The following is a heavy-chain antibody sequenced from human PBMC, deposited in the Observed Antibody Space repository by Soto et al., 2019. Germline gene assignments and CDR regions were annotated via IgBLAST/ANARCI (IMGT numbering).Heavy chain of an antibody. D-gene: IGHD5-12*01. CDR1: GFTFTSYG. CDR2: ISYDGGLQ. V-gene: IGHV3-30*03. CDR3: VSDRGYGHASVPYS. Sequence: QAHLVESGGGVVQPGRSLRLSCAASGFTFTSYGMHWVRQAPGTRLEWVAGISYDGGLQHYADSVKGGCTISRDNSKNMVLLQMNSLRAEDTAVYYCVSDRGYGHASVPYSWGQGTLVSVSS. J-gene: IGHJ4*02.